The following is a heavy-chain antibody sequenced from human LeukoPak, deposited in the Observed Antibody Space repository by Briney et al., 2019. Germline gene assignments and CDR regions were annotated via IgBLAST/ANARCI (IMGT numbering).Heavy chain of an antibody. D-gene: IGHD1-1*01. J-gene: IGHJ4*02. CDR2: ISSSSSYI. CDR1: GFTFSSYA. CDR3: ARAGNNWNWALDY. Sequence: PGGSLRLSCAASGFTFSSYAMNWVRQAPGKGLEWVSFISSSSSYIYYADSVKGRFTISRDNAKNSLYLQMSSLRAEDTAVYYCARAGNNWNWALDYWGQGTLVTVSS. V-gene: IGHV3-21*01.